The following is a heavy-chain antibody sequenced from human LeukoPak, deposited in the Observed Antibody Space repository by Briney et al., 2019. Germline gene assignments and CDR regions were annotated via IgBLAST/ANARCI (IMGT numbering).Heavy chain of an antibody. V-gene: IGHV3-48*01. CDR3: ARDAGNSGYGCDL. D-gene: IGHD5-12*01. CDR1: GFTFSQYS. J-gene: IGHJ5*02. Sequence: GGSLRLSCAASGFTFSQYSMNWVRQAPGKGLEWVSHIRSSSETFYADSVKGRFTISRDNARNSLYLQMNNLRGEDTAIYYCARDAGNSGYGCDLWGQGALVTVSS. CDR2: IRSSSET.